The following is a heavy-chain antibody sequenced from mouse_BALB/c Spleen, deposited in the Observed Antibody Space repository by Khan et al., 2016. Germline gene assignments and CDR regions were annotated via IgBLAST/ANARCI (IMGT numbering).Heavy chain of an antibody. CDR3: ARWYGMDY. V-gene: IGHV1-9*01. CDR1: GYTLSTYW. Sequence: QVQLKQSGAELMKPGASVKISCKVPGYTLSTYWIEWVKQRPGHGLEWIGQILPGSGSTKYNEKFKGKATFTADTPSNTAYMQLSSLSSEDSAVYYCARWYGMDYWGQGTSVTVSS. J-gene: IGHJ4*01. CDR2: ILPGSGST.